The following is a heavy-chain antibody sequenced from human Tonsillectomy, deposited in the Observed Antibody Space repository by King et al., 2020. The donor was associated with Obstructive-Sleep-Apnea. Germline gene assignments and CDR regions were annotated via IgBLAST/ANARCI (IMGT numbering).Heavy chain of an antibody. V-gene: IGHV3-21*01. CDR1: GITFSAYS. J-gene: IGHJ4*02. D-gene: IGHD3-22*01. Sequence: VQLVESGGGLVKPGGSLRLSCAAVSGITFSAYSFNWVRQAPGKGLEWVSSISSSSRLIYYTDSVKGRFTTSRDNAKHSLYLQMNSLRAEDTAVYYCTSPFYYDTSGYNSDYWGQGTLVTVSS. CDR3: TSPFYYDTSGYNSDY. CDR2: ISSSSRLI.